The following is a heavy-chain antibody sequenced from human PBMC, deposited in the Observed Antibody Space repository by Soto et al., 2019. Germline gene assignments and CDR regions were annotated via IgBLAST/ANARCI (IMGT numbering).Heavy chain of an antibody. D-gene: IGHD3-10*01. CDR2: ISGMEDRT. V-gene: IGHV3-23*01. Sequence: GESLRLSCTASGFNLRDQALSWVRQAPGGGLEWVSGISGMEDRTNYADFVKGRFFISKDRAKNTLNLQMNGLRDDDTAVYYCAKTYTGGWGQGTQVTVSS. J-gene: IGHJ4*02. CDR1: GFNLRDQA. CDR3: AKTYTGG.